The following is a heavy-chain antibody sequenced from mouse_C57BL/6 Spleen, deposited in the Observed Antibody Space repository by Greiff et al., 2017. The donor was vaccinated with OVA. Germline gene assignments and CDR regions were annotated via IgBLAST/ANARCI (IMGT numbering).Heavy chain of an antibody. CDR3: ARDYGDY. J-gene: IGHJ2*01. CDR1: GYAFSSSW. CDR2: IYPGDGDT. Sequence: QVQLKESGPELVKPGASVKISCKASGYAFSSSWMHWVKQRPGKGLEWIGRIYPGDGDTNYNGKFKGKATLTADTSSSTAYMQLSSLTSEDSAVYFCARDYGDYWGQGTTLTVSS. V-gene: IGHV1-82*01.